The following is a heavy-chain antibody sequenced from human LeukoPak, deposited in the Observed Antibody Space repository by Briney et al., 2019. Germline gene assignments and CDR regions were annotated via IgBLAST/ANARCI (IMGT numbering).Heavy chain of an antibody. CDR3: ARIRCGHTGDICYNH. CDR1: GVSFNAYY. D-gene: IGHD2-8*02. Sequence: PSETLSLTCTVSGVSFNAYYWSWIRQSPGKGLEWIGEVSPGGYIKYNPSLRSRVTISVDTSENQLSLRLSSVTAADTAMYYCARIRCGHTGDICYNHWDQGTLVTVSS. V-gene: IGHV4-34*01. J-gene: IGHJ5*02. CDR2: VSPGGYI.